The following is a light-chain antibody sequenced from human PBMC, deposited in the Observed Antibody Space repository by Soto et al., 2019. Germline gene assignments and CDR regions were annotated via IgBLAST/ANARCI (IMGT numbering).Light chain of an antibody. CDR2: EVT. Sequence: QSALTQPASVSGSPGQSITISCTGTSSDVGGYNYVSWYQQHPGKAPKLMIYEVTNRPSGVSDRLSGSKSGNTASLTISGLQAEDEADYYCSSYTSSSTYVFGVGTQLTVL. J-gene: IGLJ7*01. CDR3: SSYTSSSTYV. CDR1: SSDVGGYNY. V-gene: IGLV2-14*01.